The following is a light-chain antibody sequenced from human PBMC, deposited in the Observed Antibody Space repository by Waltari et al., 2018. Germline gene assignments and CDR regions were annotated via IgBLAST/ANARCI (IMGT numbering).Light chain of an antibody. CDR1: TPNYGPNY. Sequence: QYVLTQPHSASGAPGQWVTISCSGSTPNYGPNYVYWYQHLPGMAPQLLIYTNDRRPPGVSDRFYGSKSGTSASLAIRGLRSEDEAHYYCAAWDDSLSGLVFGGGTKVTV. CDR2: TND. CDR3: AAWDDSLSGLV. V-gene: IGLV1-47*01. J-gene: IGLJ2*01.